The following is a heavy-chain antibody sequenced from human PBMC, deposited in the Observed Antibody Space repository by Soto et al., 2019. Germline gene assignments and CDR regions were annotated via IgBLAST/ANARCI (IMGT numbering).Heavy chain of an antibody. CDR2: IYYSGST. V-gene: IGHV4-30-4*01. Sequence: QVQLQASGPGLVTPAQTLSLTCTVSGGSISSGDYYWSWISQPPGKGLEWLGYIYYSGSTYHTPILESRVTISVDTSKIQSSLKLSSVTVAVTVVYYGDKVRKDAFDIWGRGIMVSVAA. D-gene: IGHD4-17*01. CDR1: GGSISSGDYY. J-gene: IGHJ3*02. CDR3: DKVRKDAFDI.